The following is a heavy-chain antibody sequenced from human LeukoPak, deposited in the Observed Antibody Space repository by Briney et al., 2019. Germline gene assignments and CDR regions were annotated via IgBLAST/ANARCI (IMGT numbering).Heavy chain of an antibody. D-gene: IGHD3-9*01. CDR1: GFTVSSNY. CDR2: LYRAGDT. CDR3: ARDAYDNTESVRWFDP. J-gene: IGHJ5*02. V-gene: IGHV3-66*01. Sequence: GGSLRLSCAAFGFTVSSNYMSWVRQLPGKGLEWVAVLYRAGDTYYADSVKGRFTTSRDDSKNTLYLQMNTVRVEDTAVYYCARDAYDNTESVRWFDPWGQGTLVTVSS.